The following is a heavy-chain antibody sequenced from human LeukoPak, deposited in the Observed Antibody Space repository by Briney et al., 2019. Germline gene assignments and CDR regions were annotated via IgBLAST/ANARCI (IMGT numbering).Heavy chain of an antibody. J-gene: IGHJ6*02. D-gene: IGHD2-15*01. V-gene: IGHV3-73*01. CDR3: TRLSCSGGSCYSASYGMDV. CDR1: GFTFSGSA. CDR2: IRSKASSYAT. Sequence: GGSLRLSCAASGFTFSGSAMHWVRQASGKGLEWVGRIRSKASSYATAYAASVKGRFTISRDDSKNTAYLQMNSLKTEDTAVYYCTRLSCSGGSCYSASYGMDVWGQGTTVTVSS.